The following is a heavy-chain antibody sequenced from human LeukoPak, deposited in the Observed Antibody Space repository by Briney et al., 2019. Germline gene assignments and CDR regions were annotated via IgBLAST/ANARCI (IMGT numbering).Heavy chain of an antibody. V-gene: IGHV3-30*02. Sequence: RGSLRLSCAASGFTSCSYGMHWVRQGPGKGREWVSYIQKDETTKYYIDSVKGRFTISRDNSKNTLYLQMNSLREEDTAVYFCARDFWASSSIGWWGQGTLVTVSS. CDR2: IQKDETTK. CDR3: ARDFWASSSIGW. D-gene: IGHD2-2*01. CDR1: GFTSCSYG. J-gene: IGHJ4*02.